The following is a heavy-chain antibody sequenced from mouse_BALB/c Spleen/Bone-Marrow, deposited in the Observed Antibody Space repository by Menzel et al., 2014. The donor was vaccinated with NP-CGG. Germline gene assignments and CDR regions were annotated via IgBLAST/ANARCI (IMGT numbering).Heavy chain of an antibody. CDR3: ARDCDYDY. J-gene: IGHJ2*01. Sequence: EVKLMESGGGLVQPGGSLKLSCAASGFTFSSYGMSWVRQTPDKRLELVATINSNGGSTYYPDSVKGRFTISRDNAKNTLYLQMSSLKSEDTAMYYCARDCDYDYWGQGTTLTVSS. D-gene: IGHD2-4*01. CDR1: GFTFSSYG. CDR2: INSNGGST. V-gene: IGHV5-6-3*01.